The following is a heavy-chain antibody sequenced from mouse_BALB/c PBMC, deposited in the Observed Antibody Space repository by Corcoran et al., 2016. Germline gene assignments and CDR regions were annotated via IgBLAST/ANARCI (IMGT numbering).Heavy chain of an antibody. Sequence: QIPLVQSGPELKKPGETVKISCKASGYTFTNYGMNWVKQAPGKGLKWMGWINTYTGEPTYADDFKGRFAFSLETSASTAYLQINNLKNEDMATYFCARGREYGGLDYWGQGTSVTVSS. J-gene: IGHJ4*01. CDR3: ARGREYGGLDY. CDR2: INTYTGEP. V-gene: IGHV9-1*02. D-gene: IGHD1-1*02. CDR1: GYTFTNYG.